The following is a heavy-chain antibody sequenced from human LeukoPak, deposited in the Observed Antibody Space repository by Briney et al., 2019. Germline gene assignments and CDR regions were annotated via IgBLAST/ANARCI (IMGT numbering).Heavy chain of an antibody. CDR3: ARDQGYGDYLFDY. CDR1: GFTFSSYS. Sequence: GGSLRLSCAASGFTFSSYSMNWVRQAPGKGLEWVSYISSSSSTVYYADSVKGRFTISRDNAKNSLYLQMNSLRAEDTAVYYCARDQGYGDYLFDYWGQGTLVTVSS. CDR2: ISSSSSTV. D-gene: IGHD4-17*01. V-gene: IGHV3-48*04. J-gene: IGHJ4*02.